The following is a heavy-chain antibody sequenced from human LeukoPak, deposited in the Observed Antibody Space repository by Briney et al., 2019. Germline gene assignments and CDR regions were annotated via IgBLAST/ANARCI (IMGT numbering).Heavy chain of an antibody. CDR1: GGSISSGGYY. V-gene: IGHV4-31*03. J-gene: IGHJ4*02. D-gene: IGHD3-10*01. CDR3: ASSPILYGSGSKPLFDY. CDR2: IYYSGST. Sequence: SETLSLTCTVSGGSISSGGYYWSWIRQHPGKGLEWIGYIYYSGSTYHNPSLKSRVTISVDTSKNQFSLKLSSVTAADTAVYYCASSPILYGSGSKPLFDYWGQGTLVTVSS.